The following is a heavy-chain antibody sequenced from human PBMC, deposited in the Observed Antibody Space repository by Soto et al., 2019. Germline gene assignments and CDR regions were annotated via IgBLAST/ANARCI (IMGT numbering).Heavy chain of an antibody. CDR1: GYTFTSYG. Sequence: GASVKVSCKASGYTFTSYGISWVRQAPGQGLEWMGWISAYNGNTNYAQKLQGRVTMTTDTSTSTAYMELRSLRSDDTAVYYCARVEGGYCSSTSCKQFDYWGQGTLVTVSS. CDR3: ARVEGGYCSSTSCKQFDY. V-gene: IGHV1-18*01. CDR2: ISAYNGNT. D-gene: IGHD2-2*03. J-gene: IGHJ4*02.